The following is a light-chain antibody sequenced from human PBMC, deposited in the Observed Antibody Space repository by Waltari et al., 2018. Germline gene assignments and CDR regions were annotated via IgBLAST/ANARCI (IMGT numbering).Light chain of an antibody. CDR2: EDT. V-gene: IGLV3-25*03. CDR1: SLPKQY. Sequence: SYELTQPPSVSVSPGQTARISCSGDSLPKQYAYWFRQRPGQAPVLMIYEDTKRPPGIPERVSGSTSGTTVTLTISAVQAEDEAVYYCQSAEFGATSYWVLGGGTKLTVL. CDR3: QSAEFGATSYWV. J-gene: IGLJ3*02.